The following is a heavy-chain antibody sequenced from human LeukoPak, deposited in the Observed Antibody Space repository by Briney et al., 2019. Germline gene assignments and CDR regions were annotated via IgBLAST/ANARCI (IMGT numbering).Heavy chain of an antibody. CDR3: ARRSRLDYYDSSGYDDY. D-gene: IGHD3-22*01. CDR1: GFTFSNHA. V-gene: IGHV3-30-3*01. J-gene: IGHJ4*02. CDR2: ISYDGSNK. Sequence: GGSLRPSCAASGFTFSNHAMHWVRQAPGKGLEWVAVISYDGSNKYYADSVKGRFTISRDNSKNTLYLQMNSLRAEDTAVYYCARRSRLDYYDSSGYDDYWGQGTLVTVSS.